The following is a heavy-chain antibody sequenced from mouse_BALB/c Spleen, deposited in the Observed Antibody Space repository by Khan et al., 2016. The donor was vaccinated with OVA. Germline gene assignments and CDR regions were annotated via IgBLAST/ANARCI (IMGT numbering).Heavy chain of an antibody. CDR2: IYPGTDNT. V-gene: IGHV1-76*01. CDR1: GYIFTSYW. CDR3: GREEALYYFDY. D-gene: IGHD3-2*02. J-gene: IGHJ2*01. Sequence: QVQLKQSGAELVRPGTSVRLSCKTSGYIFTSYWIHWVKQRSGQGLEWIARIYPGTDNTYYNEKFKDKATLTADKSSSTAYLQLSSLKSEDSAVFFCGREEALYYFDYWGQGTTLTVSS.